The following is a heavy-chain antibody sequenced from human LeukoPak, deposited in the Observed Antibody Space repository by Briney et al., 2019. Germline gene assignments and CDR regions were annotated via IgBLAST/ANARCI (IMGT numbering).Heavy chain of an antibody. J-gene: IGHJ4*02. CDR3: ASEDCSGGSCYLFDY. CDR1: GYTFTSYY. CDR2: INPSGGST. V-gene: IGHV1-46*01. Sequence: ASVKVSCKASGYTFTSYYMHWVRQAPGQGLEWMGLINPSGGSTSYTQKFQGRVTMTRDTSTSTVYMELSSLRSEDTAVYYCASEDCSGGSCYLFDYWGQGTLVTVSS. D-gene: IGHD2-15*01.